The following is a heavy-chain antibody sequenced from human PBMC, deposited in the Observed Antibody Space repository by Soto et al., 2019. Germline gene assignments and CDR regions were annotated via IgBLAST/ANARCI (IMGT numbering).Heavy chain of an antibody. CDR3: ARVRQGCSANNCYFDP. Sequence: SETLSLTCTLSGGSVRSPDWWNWVRQPPDKGLEWIAEVHISGHSNYNPSLRSRVSVSIDSSKNQFYLNLNSVTAADTAIYYCARVRQGCSANNCYFDPWGQGTQVTVSS. V-gene: IGHV4-4*02. CDR1: GGSVRSPDW. D-gene: IGHD1-1*01. CDR2: VHISGHS. J-gene: IGHJ5*01.